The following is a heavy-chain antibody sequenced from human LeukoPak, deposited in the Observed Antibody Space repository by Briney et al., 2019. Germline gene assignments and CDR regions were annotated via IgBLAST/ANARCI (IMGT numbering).Heavy chain of an antibody. V-gene: IGHV1-69*05. CDR3: ARAEYSANYYMDV. CDR2: IIPIFGTA. D-gene: IGHD5-12*01. CDR1: GYTFTSYA. Sequence: GASVKVSCKASGYTFTSYAISWVRQAPGQGLEWMGGIIPIFGTANYAQKFQGRVTITTDESTSTAYMELSSLRSEDTAVYYCARAEYSANYYMDVWGKGTTVTVSS. J-gene: IGHJ6*03.